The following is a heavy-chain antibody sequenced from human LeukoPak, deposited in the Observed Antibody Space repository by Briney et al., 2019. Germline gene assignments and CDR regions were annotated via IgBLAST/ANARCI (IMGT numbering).Heavy chain of an antibody. CDR3: ARIGPLAVTTRGGNWFDP. CDR1: GYTFTSHD. J-gene: IGHJ5*02. D-gene: IGHD4-17*01. V-gene: IGHV1-8*01. Sequence: ASVKVSCKASGYTFTSHDINWVRQATGQGLEWMGWMNPNSGNTGYAQKFQGRVTMTRNTSISTAYMELSSLRSEDTAVYYCARIGPLAVTTRGGNWFDPWGQGTLVTVSS. CDR2: MNPNSGNT.